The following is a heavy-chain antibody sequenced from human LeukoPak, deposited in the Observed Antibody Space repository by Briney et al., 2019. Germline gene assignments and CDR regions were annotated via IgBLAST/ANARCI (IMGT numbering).Heavy chain of an antibody. CDR3: VRGRSGSLGYFDY. CDR2: ISTKKGDT. CDR1: GYTFSGYD. V-gene: IGHV1-18*01. Sequence: GDSVKVSCKASGYTFSGYDINWVRQAPGQGLEWMGWISTKKGDTSYAQKVQGRVTLTTDTSTTTAYMDLRSLISDDTAVYYCVRGRSGSLGYFDYWGQGTLVAVSS. D-gene: IGHD1-26*01. J-gene: IGHJ4*02.